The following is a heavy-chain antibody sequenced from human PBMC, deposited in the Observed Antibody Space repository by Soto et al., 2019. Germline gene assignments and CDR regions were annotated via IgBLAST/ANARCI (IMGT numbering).Heavy chain of an antibody. CDR1: AYTFTNYY. V-gene: IGHV1-46*03. CDR2: MHPSGDST. Sequence: QVQLVQSGAELKPPGASVKVSCKASAYTFTNYYLHGVRQAPGQGLEWMGVMHPSGDSTTFALKFQGRVTMTSDTSTSTVSMELSSLRSEDTGVYYCTRVGTSGWYDPFDIWGQGTMVTVSS. J-gene: IGHJ3*02. D-gene: IGHD6-19*01. CDR3: TRVGTSGWYDPFDI.